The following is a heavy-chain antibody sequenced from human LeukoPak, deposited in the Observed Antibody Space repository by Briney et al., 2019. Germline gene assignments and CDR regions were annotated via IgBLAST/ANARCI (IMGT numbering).Heavy chain of an antibody. CDR3: ASFDALFDY. D-gene: IGHD3-9*01. Sequence: GSLRLSCAASGFTFSTYSMNWVRQAPGRGLEWIGSIYYSGSTYYNPSLKSRVTISVDTSKNQFSLKLSSVTAADTAVYYCASFDALFDYWGQGTLVTVSS. V-gene: IGHV4-59*05. CDR2: IYYSGST. CDR1: GFTFSTYSMN. J-gene: IGHJ4*02.